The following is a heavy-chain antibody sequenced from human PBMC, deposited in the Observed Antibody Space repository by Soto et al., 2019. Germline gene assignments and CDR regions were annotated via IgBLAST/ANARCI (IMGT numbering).Heavy chain of an antibody. Sequence: ASVKVSCKASGYTFTNYGISWVRQAPGQGLEWMGWINVYNGNTKYAQKVQGRVTMTTDTSTSTVYMQLSSLTSEDTAVYYCARDDSGFSGSHYIDYFNYWGQGALVTVSS. CDR1: GYTFTNYG. V-gene: IGHV1-18*01. D-gene: IGHD1-26*01. CDR3: ARDDSGFSGSHYIDYFNY. CDR2: INVYNGNT. J-gene: IGHJ4*02.